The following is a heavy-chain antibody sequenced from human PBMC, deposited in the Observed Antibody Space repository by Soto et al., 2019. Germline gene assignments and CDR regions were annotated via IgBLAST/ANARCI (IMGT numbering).Heavy chain of an antibody. Sequence: GGSLGLSCAASGFTFNNYTMGWVRQDSGKGLEWVSAITGSGGDTYSADSVKGRFTISRDNSKNTLYLQMNSLRAEDTAIYYCAKLGSSSWSPHYYFDYWGQGTLVTVSS. CDR1: GFTFNNYT. CDR2: ITGSGGDT. J-gene: IGHJ4*02. D-gene: IGHD2-2*01. V-gene: IGHV3-23*01. CDR3: AKLGSSSWSPHYYFDY.